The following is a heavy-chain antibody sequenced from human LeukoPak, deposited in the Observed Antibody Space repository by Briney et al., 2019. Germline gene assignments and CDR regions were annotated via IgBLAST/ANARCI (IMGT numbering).Heavy chain of an antibody. CDR2: ISSSSSTI. Sequence: GGSLRLSCAASGFPFDIYNMNWVRQAPGKGLEWVSFISSSSSTIYYADSVKGRFTISRDNAKNSLYLQMNSLRAEDTAVYYCARDRGGSYSAIDYWGQGTLVTVSS. V-gene: IGHV3-48*04. D-gene: IGHD1-26*01. CDR3: ARDRGGSYSAIDY. J-gene: IGHJ4*02. CDR1: GFPFDIYN.